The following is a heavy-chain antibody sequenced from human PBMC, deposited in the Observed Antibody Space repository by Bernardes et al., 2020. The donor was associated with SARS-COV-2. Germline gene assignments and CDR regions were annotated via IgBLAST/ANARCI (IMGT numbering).Heavy chain of an antibody. CDR2: IYTSGST. Sequence: SETLSLTCTVSGGSISSYYWNWIRQPAGKGLEWIGRIYTSGSTNYNPSLKSRVTMSLDTSKNQFSLKLTSVTAADTAVYYCAREPPTPDITASGPLYGMDVWGQGTTVTVSS. CDR3: AREPPTPDITASGPLYGMDV. V-gene: IGHV4-4*07. J-gene: IGHJ6*02. CDR1: GGSISSYY. D-gene: IGHD6-13*01.